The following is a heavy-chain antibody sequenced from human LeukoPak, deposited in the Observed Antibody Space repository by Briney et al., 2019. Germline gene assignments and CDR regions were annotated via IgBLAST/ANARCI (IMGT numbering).Heavy chain of an antibody. Sequence: ASETLSLTCTVSGDSVTTYYWSWIRQPPGKGLEWLGYVYYSGSATYNPSLKSRVTISVDTSKDQFSLRLSSVTAADTAVYYCARDGSNWSNDYYHGVDVWGQGTTVTVSS. CDR2: VYYSGSA. CDR1: GDSVTTYY. V-gene: IGHV4-59*02. CDR3: ARDGSNWSNDYYHGVDV. D-gene: IGHD4-11*01. J-gene: IGHJ6*02.